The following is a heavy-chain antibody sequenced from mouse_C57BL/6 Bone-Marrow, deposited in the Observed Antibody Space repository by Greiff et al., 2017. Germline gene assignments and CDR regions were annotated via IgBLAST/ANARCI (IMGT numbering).Heavy chain of an antibody. CDR1: GYTFTDYY. J-gene: IGHJ2*01. V-gene: IGHV1-19*01. Sequence: VQLQQSGPVLVKPGASVKMSCKASGYTFTDYYMNWVKQSHGKSLEWIGVLNPYNGGTSYNQKFKGKATLTVDKSSSTAYMELNSLTSEDSAVYYCARSMVRKGFDDWVQGTTLTVSS. CDR2: LNPYNGGT. D-gene: IGHD2-3*01. CDR3: ARSMVRKGFDD.